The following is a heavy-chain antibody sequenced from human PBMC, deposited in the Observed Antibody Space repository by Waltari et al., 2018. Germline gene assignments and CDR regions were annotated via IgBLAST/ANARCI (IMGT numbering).Heavy chain of an antibody. CDR2: VGSSGAAT. Sequence: EVQLLESGGGLVQPGGSLRLSCTVSGFPFRDSARTWVRQAPGKGLEWVALVGSSGAATYYADSVKGRFSISRDNSRNTLYLQMNSLRAEDTAMYYCAKRGAPGELWFFDYWGQGNLVTVSS. D-gene: IGHD2-21*01. CDR3: AKRGAPGELWFFDY. CDR1: GFPFRDSA. J-gene: IGHJ4*02. V-gene: IGHV3-23*01.